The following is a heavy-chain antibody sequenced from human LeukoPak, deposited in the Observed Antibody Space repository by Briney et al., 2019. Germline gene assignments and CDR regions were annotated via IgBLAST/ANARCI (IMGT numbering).Heavy chain of an antibody. D-gene: IGHD3-22*01. V-gene: IGHV1-69*13. Sequence: SVTVSCKASGGTFSSYAISRVRQAPGQGLEWMGGIIPIFGTANYAQKFQGRVTITADESTSTAYMELSSLRSEDTAVYYCARDIYDSSGYYYYYYGMDVWGQGTTVTVSS. J-gene: IGHJ6*02. CDR2: IIPIFGTA. CDR3: ARDIYDSSGYYYYYYGMDV. CDR1: GGTFSSYA.